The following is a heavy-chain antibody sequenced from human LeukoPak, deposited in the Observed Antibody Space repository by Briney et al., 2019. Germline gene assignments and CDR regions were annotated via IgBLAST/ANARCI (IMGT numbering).Heavy chain of an antibody. D-gene: IGHD3/OR15-3a*01. J-gene: IGHJ3*02. CDR3: ARESDYAFDI. V-gene: IGHV3-7*01. Sequence: GGSLSLSCAASGFTLSSNWMSWVGQAPGKGLEWVANIKQDGSEKYYVDSVKGRFTISRDNAKNSLYLQMNSLRAEDTAVYYCARESDYAFDIWGQGTMVTVSS. CDR1: GFTLSSNW. CDR2: IKQDGSEK.